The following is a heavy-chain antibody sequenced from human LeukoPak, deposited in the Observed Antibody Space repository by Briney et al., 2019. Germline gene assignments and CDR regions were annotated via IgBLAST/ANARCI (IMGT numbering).Heavy chain of an antibody. V-gene: IGHV4-4*08. CDR3: ARGLDYYGSGSPRRYFDY. CDR2: IYTSGST. CDR1: GGSISSYY. Sequence: PSETLSLTCTVSGGSISSYYWSWIRQPPGKGLEWIGRIYTSGSTNYNPSLKSRVTISVDTSKNQFSLKLSSVTAADTAVYYCARGLDYYGSGSPRRYFDYWGQGTLVTVSS. J-gene: IGHJ4*02. D-gene: IGHD3-10*01.